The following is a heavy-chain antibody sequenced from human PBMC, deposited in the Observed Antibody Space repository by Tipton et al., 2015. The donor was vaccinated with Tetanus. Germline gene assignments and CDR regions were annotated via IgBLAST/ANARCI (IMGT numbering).Heavy chain of an antibody. CDR2: IRAHNGDT. Sequence: QSGAEVKMPGDSVKVSCKASFGSTFNSFIITWVRQAPGQGLEWMGWIRAHNGDTKYAQKFQGRVTLTTDTSTMTAYMEVRSLRSDDTAVYYCVREINGGNSGYDYYFDNWGQGTLVIVSS. CDR3: VREINGGNSGYDYYFDN. CDR1: FGSTFNSFI. D-gene: IGHD5-12*01. V-gene: IGHV1-18*01. J-gene: IGHJ4*02.